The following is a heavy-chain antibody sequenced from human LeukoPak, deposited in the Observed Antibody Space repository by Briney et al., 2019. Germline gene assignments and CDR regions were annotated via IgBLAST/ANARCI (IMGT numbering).Heavy chain of an antibody. J-gene: IGHJ4*02. D-gene: IGHD2-2*01. CDR1: GFTVSSNY. CDR2: IYSGGST. V-gene: IGHV3-53*01. Sequence: GGSLRLSCAASGFTVSSNYMSWVRQAPGKGLEWVSVIYSGGSTYYAGSVKGRFTISRDNSKNTLYLQMNSLRAEDTAVYYCARGPSPSRYCSSTSCYEGVDYWGQGTLVTVSS. CDR3: ARGPSPSRYCSSTSCYEGVDY.